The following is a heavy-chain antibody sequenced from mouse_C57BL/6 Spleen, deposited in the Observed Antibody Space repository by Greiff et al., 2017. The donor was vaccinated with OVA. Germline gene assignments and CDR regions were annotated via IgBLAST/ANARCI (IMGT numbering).Heavy chain of an antibody. Sequence: VQLQQPGAELVKPGASVKLSCKASGYTFTSYWMQWVKQRPGQGLEWIGEIDPSDSYTNYNQKFKGKATLTVDTSSSTAYMQLSSLTSEDSAVYYCARIYYYGSSPWYFDVWGTGTTVTVSS. D-gene: IGHD1-1*01. CDR3: ARIYYYGSSPWYFDV. CDR2: IDPSDSYT. J-gene: IGHJ1*03. V-gene: IGHV1-50*01. CDR1: GYTFTSYW.